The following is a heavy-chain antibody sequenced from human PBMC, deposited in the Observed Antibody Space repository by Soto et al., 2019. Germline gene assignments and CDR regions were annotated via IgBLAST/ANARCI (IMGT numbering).Heavy chain of an antibody. CDR2: ISGSGGST. J-gene: IGHJ6*02. V-gene: IGHV3-23*01. D-gene: IGHD3-3*01. Sequence: GGSLRLSCAASGFTFSSYAMSWFRQAPGKGLEWVSAISGSGGSTYYADSVKGRFTIPRDNSKNTLYLQMNSLRAEDTAVYYCAKDSSWYDFWSAKTPGLYYYNAMDVWGQGTTVSVFS. CDR1: GFTFSSYA. CDR3: AKDSSWYDFWSAKTPGLYYYNAMDV.